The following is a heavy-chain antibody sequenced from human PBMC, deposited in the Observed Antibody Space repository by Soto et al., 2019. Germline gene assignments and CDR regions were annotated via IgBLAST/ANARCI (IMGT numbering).Heavy chain of an antibody. CDR2: ISGPSTYI. V-gene: IGHV3-21*01. CDR1: GFTFSTYT. CDR3: AREVRRGWFDP. J-gene: IGHJ5*02. Sequence: GGSLRLSCAASGFTFSTYTMTWVRQAPGKGLEWVASISGPSTYIYYADSVKGRFTISRDNAKNSLFLQMNSLRAEDTALYYCAREVRRGWFDPWGPGTLVTVSS.